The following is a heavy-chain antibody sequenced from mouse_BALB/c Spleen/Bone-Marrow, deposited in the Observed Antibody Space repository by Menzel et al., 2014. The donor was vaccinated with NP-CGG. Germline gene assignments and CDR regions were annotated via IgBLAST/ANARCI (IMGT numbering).Heavy chain of an antibody. D-gene: IGHD2-14*01. Sequence: VQLQQSGPELVKPGASVMESCKASGYAFTNYNMNWVKQSHGKSLEWIGYIDPYSGGTNYNQKFRGKATLTVDKSSSTAYMHLNSLTSEDSAVYYCSRGVLAYFDYWGQGTTLTVSS. CDR1: GYAFTNYN. CDR2: IDPYSGGT. V-gene: IGHV1S135*01. CDR3: SRGVLAYFDY. J-gene: IGHJ2*01.